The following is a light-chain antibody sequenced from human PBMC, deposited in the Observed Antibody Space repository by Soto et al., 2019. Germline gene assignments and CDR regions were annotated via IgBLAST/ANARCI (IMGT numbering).Light chain of an antibody. CDR3: QQYGSSPPYT. CDR1: QSVFNNH. V-gene: IGKV3-20*01. J-gene: IGKJ2*01. Sequence: EIVLTQSPGTLSLSPGERATLSCRASQSVFNNHIGWYQQKPGQAPRRLIFGASFRATGIPDRFSGSGSGTDFTLTISRLEPEDFAVYYCQQYGSSPPYTFGQGTKLEIK. CDR2: GAS.